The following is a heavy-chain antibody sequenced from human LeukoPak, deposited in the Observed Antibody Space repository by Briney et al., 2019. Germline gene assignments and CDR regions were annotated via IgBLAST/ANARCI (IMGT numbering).Heavy chain of an antibody. V-gene: IGHV3-20*04. J-gene: IGHJ3*02. CDR2: INWSGGST. CDR1: GFTFDDYG. D-gene: IGHD3-9*01. Sequence: PGGSLRLSCAASGFTFDDYGMSWVRQAPGKGLEWVSGINWSGGSTGYADSVKGRFTISRDNAKNSLYLQMNSLRAEDTALYYCAREGRLVIVNAFDIWGQGTMVTFSS. CDR3: AREGRLVIVNAFDI.